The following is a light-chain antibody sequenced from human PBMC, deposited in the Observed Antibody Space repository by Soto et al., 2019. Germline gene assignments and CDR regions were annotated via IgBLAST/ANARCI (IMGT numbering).Light chain of an antibody. Sequence: QSAMTQPPSVSAAPGQKVTISCSGSSSNIGGNSVSWYQQFPGTAPKLLIYDDNKRPSGIPDRFSGSKSGTSATLGITGFQTGDEADYYCGSWDSSLSAYVFGTGTQLTVL. V-gene: IGLV1-51*01. CDR3: GSWDSSLSAYV. CDR2: DDN. CDR1: SSNIGGNS. J-gene: IGLJ1*01.